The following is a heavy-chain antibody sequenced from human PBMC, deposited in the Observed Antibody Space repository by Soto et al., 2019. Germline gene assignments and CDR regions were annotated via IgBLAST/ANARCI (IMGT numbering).Heavy chain of an antibody. CDR3: ARGLGGVQH. CDR1: GGSFSGYY. Sequence: SETLSLTCAVYGGSFSGYYCSWIRQPPGKGLEWIGELYDSGSINYNASLKSRVGISVDTSKNQFSLKLSSVTAADTAVYYCARGLGGVQHWGQGTLVTVSS. V-gene: IGHV4-34*01. CDR2: LYDSGSI. J-gene: IGHJ1*01.